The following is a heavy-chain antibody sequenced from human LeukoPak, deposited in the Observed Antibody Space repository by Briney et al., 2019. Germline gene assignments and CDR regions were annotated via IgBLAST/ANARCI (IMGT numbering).Heavy chain of an antibody. D-gene: IGHD2-2*03. J-gene: IGHJ3*02. CDR2: IYYSGST. V-gene: IGHV4-59*01. Sequence: SQTLSLTCTVFGGSISSYYWSWIRQPPGKGLEWIGYIYYSGSTNYNPSLKSRVTISVHTSKNQFSLKLSSVTAADTAVYYCARDRGPGYCSSTSCYGDAFDIWGQGTMVTVSS. CDR3: ARDRGPGYCSSTSCYGDAFDI. CDR1: GGSISSYY.